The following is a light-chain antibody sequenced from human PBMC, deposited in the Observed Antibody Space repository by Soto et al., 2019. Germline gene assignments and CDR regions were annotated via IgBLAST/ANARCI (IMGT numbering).Light chain of an antibody. CDR1: TSEFGGYNY. J-gene: IGLJ1*01. CDR3: SSYTSSSTLYV. Sequence: QSALTPPAPASHTPAQSTTSSCTDTTSEFGGYNYVSWYQQHPGKAPKLMIYDVSNRPSGVSNRFSGSKSGNTASLTISGLQAEDEADYYCSSYTSSSTLYVFGTGTKVTVL. CDR2: DVS. V-gene: IGLV2-14*01.